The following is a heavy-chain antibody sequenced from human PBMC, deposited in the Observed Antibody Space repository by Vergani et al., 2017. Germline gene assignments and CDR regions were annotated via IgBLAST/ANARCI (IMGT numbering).Heavy chain of an antibody. CDR3: ARDLATDDYGDY. V-gene: IGHV3-33*01. Sequence: QVQLVESGGGVVQPGRSLRLSCAASGFTFSSYGMHWVRQAPGKGLEWVAVIWYDGSNKYYADSVKGRFTISRDNSKNTLYLQMNSLRAEYKAVYYCARDLATDDYGDYWGQGTLVTVSS. CDR1: GFTFSSYG. J-gene: IGHJ4*02. CDR2: IWYDGSNK.